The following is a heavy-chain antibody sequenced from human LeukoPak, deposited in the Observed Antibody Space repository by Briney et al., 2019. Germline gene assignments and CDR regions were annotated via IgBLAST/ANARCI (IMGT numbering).Heavy chain of an antibody. Sequence: ASVKVSCKVSGYTLTELSMHWVRQAPGKGLEWMGVFDPEDGETIYAQKFQGRVTMTEDTSTDTAYMELSSLRSEDTAVYYCAKVDFYYDSSGYFYWFDPWGQGTLVTVSS. J-gene: IGHJ5*02. CDR1: GYTLTELS. CDR3: AKVDFYYDSSGYFYWFDP. V-gene: IGHV1-24*01. D-gene: IGHD3-22*01. CDR2: FDPEDGET.